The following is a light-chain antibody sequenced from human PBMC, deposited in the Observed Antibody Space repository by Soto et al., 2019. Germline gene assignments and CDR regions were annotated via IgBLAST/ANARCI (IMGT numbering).Light chain of an antibody. Sequence: DIQITQSPSTLSASVGDSVTITCRASQSLSPWLAWYQQKPGKAPKLLIYKASSLESWVPSRFSGSGSGTEFTLTISSLQPDDFATYYCQQYNGYPLTFGQGTRLEIK. J-gene: IGKJ5*01. V-gene: IGKV1-5*03. CDR1: QSLSPW. CDR2: KAS. CDR3: QQYNGYPLT.